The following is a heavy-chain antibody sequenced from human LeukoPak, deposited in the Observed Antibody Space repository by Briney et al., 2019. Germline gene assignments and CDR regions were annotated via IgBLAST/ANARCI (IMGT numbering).Heavy chain of an antibody. Sequence: SETLSLTCTASGGSISSYYWSWIRQPPGKGLEWIGYIYYSGSTNYNPSLKSRVTISVDTSKNQFSLKLSSVTAADTAVYYCARGGHGYSSGWDNYFDYWGQGTLVTVSS. D-gene: IGHD6-19*01. CDR2: IYYSGST. CDR1: GGSISSYY. V-gene: IGHV4-59*01. J-gene: IGHJ4*02. CDR3: ARGGHGYSSGWDNYFDY.